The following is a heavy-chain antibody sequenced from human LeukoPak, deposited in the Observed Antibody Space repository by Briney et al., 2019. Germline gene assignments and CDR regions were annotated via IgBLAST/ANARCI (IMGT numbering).Heavy chain of an antibody. D-gene: IGHD2-15*01. CDR3: ARAGYCSGGSCYIAAFDI. V-gene: IGHV3-48*01. J-gene: IGHJ3*02. CDR1: GFTFSSYS. Sequence: PGGSLRLSCAASGFTFSSYSMNWVRQAPGKGLEWVSYISSSSSTIYYADSVKGRFTISRDNAKNSLYLQMNSLRAEDTAVYYCARAGYCSGGSCYIAAFDIWGQGTMVTVSS. CDR2: ISSSSSTI.